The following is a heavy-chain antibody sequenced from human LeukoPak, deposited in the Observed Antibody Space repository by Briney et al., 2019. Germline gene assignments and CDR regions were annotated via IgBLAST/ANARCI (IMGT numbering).Heavy chain of an antibody. Sequence: EASAKVSCKASGFTFTSSAMQWVRQARGQRLEWIGWIVVGSGNTNYAQKFQERVTITRDMSTSTAYMELSSLRSEDTAVYYCAAMTTVTTFDYFDYWGQGTLVTVSS. CDR1: GFTFTSSA. D-gene: IGHD4-17*01. V-gene: IGHV1-58*02. CDR2: IVVGSGNT. J-gene: IGHJ4*02. CDR3: AAMTTVTTFDYFDY.